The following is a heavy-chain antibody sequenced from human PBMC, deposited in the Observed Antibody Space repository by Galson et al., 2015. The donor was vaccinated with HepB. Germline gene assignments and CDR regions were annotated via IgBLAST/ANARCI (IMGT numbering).Heavy chain of an antibody. D-gene: IGHD6-19*01. CDR3: AREGEVAGPTGSLDF. CDR1: GFTFSNYN. Sequence: SLRLSCAASGFTFSNYNFNWVRQAPGKGLEWVSSISSRSTYIYYANSVKDRFTVSRDNARRSLYLQMNSLTAEDTAVYYCAREGEVAGPTGSLDFWGQGTLVTVSS. V-gene: IGHV3-21*01. J-gene: IGHJ4*02. CDR2: ISSRSTYI.